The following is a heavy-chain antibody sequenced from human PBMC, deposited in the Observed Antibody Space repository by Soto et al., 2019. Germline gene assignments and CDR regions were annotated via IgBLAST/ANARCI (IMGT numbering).Heavy chain of an antibody. D-gene: IGHD3-10*01. CDR2: INHSGST. J-gene: IGHJ3*01. Sequence: PSDNLSLTCAVYGGSFSGYYWSWIRQPPGKGLEWIGEINHSGSTNYNPSLKSRVTISVDTSKNQFSLKLSSVTAADTAVHYCARPTGYSDYYGSWSYYLNAFDLWGQGTMVTGSS. V-gene: IGHV4-34*01. CDR3: ARPTGYSDYYGSWSYYLNAFDL. CDR1: GGSFSGYY.